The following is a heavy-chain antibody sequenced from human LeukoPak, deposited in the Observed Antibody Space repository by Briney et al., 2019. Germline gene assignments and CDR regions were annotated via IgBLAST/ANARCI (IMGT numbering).Heavy chain of an antibody. CDR3: ARDQGYSYFDY. CDR1: GGSISSYY. CDR2: IYYSGST. J-gene: IGHJ4*02. Sequence: SETLSLTSTVSGGSISSYYWSWIRQPPGKGLEWIGYIYYSGSTNYNPSLKSRVTISVDTSKNQFSLKLSSVTAADTAVYYCARDQGYSYFDYWGQGTLVTVSS. D-gene: IGHD5-18*01. V-gene: IGHV4-59*01.